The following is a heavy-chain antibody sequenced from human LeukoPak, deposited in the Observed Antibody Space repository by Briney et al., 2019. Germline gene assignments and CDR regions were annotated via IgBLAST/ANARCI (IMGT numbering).Heavy chain of an antibody. D-gene: IGHD5-12*01. CDR1: GYSFTGYY. Sequence: GASVKVSCKASGYSFTGYYIHWVRQAPGEGLEWLGWINPNSGGTNYAQKFQGRVTMTRDTSISTAYMELSRLRSDDTAVYYCARDLEWLRPNYYYYYGMDVWGQGTTVTVPS. J-gene: IGHJ6*02. CDR3: ARDLEWLRPNYYYYYGMDV. CDR2: INPNSGGT. V-gene: IGHV1-2*02.